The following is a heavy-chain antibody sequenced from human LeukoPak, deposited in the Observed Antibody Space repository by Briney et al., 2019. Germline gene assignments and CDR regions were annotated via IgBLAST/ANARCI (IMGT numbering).Heavy chain of an antibody. CDR1: GFTFSSYE. J-gene: IGHJ4*02. Sequence: GGSLRLSCAASGFTFSSYEMNWVRQAPGKGLEWVSYISSSGSTIYYADSVKGRFTISRDNAKNSLYLQMNSLRAEDTAVYYCARDTPMYYDSSGYEYWGQGTLVTVSS. CDR3: ARDTPMYYDSSGYEY. D-gene: IGHD3-22*01. V-gene: IGHV3-48*03. CDR2: ISSSGSTI.